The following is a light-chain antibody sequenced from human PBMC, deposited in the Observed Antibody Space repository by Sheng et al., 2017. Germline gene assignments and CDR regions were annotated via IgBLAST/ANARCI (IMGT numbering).Light chain of an antibody. CDR1: SGHSSNA. V-gene: IGLV4-69*01. CDR3: QTWGTGIAV. Sequence: QLVLTQSPSASASLGASVKVTCTLSSGHSSNAITWHQQQPEKGPRYLMKVNNDGSHSKGDGIPDRFSGSSSGAERYLTISSLQSEDEADYYCQTWGTGIAVFGGGTK. J-gene: IGLJ2*01. CDR2: VNNDGSH.